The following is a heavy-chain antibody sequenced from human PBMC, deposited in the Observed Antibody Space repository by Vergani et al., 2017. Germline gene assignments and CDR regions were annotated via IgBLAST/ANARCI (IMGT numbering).Heavy chain of an antibody. CDR2: ISGSGGFT. D-gene: IGHD2-8*01. V-gene: IGHV3-23*01. J-gene: IGHJ6*02. CDR3: AREGGGLYPPYGLDV. CDR1: GFTFTNFA. Sequence: EVQLLESGGNLVQPGGSLRLSCAASGFTFTNFAMTWVRQAPGEGLEWVSGISGSGGFTYYADSVKGRFTISRDNSKNTMFLQMNNLRAEDTAVYYGAREGGGLYPPYGLDVWGQGTTVTVSS.